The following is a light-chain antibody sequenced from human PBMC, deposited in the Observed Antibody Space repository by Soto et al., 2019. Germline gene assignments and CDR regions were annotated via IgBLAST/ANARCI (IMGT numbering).Light chain of an antibody. J-gene: IGKJ5*01. CDR2: DTS. V-gene: IGKV3-15*01. CDR1: QSVSIH. CDR3: QQYSNWPPIT. Sequence: ETVMTQSPGTLSVSLGERATLSCRVSQSVSIHLAWYQQKPGQAPRLLIYDTSTRATGIPARFSGSGSGTEFTPTISSLQSEDFAVYYCQQYSNWPPITFGQGTRLEN.